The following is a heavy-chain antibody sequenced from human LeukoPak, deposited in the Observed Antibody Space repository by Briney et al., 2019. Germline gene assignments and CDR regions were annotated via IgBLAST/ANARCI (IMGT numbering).Heavy chain of an antibody. CDR1: GGTFSSYA. Sequence: GASVKVSCKASGGTFSSYAISWVRQAPGQGLEWMGIINPSGGSTSYAQKFQGRVTMTRDMSTSTVYMELSSLRSEDTAVYYCARATWSSSSLLDYWGQGTLVTVSS. CDR2: INPSGGST. CDR3: ARATWSSSSLLDY. D-gene: IGHD6-6*01. J-gene: IGHJ4*02. V-gene: IGHV1-46*01.